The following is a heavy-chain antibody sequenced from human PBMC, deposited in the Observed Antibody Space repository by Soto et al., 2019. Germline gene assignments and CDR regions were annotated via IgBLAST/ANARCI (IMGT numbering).Heavy chain of an antibody. V-gene: IGHV3-30*18. CDR3: AKDLDKDDAFDI. Sequence: GGSLRLSCAASGFTFSSYGMHWVRQAPGKGLEWVAVISYDGSNKYYADSVKGRFTISRDNSKNTLCLQMNSLRAEDTAVYYCAKDLDKDDAFDIWGQGTMVTVSS. CDR2: ISYDGSNK. CDR1: GFTFSSYG. J-gene: IGHJ3*02.